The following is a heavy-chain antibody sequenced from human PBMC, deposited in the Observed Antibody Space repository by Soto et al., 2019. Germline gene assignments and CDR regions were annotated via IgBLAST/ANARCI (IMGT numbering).Heavy chain of an antibody. CDR2: IKQDGSEK. CDR1: GFTFSSYW. V-gene: IGHV3-7*03. J-gene: IGHJ3*02. Sequence: GESLKISCAASGFTFSSYWMSWVRQAPGKGLEWVANIKQDGSEKYYVDSVKGRFTISRDNAKNSLYLQMNSLRAEDTAVYYCARCIGISGAFDIWGQGTMVTVSS. CDR3: ARCIGISGAFDI. D-gene: IGHD2-21*01.